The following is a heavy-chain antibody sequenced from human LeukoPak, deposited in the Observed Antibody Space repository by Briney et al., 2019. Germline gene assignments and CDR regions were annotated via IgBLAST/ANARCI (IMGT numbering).Heavy chain of an antibody. CDR1: GFSLTSYA. CDR2: ISANGGKT. CDR3: ARSVRGVIADAFNV. D-gene: IGHD3-10*01. Sequence: GGSLRLSCAPSGFSLTSYAMTWVRQAPGEGLEWVSVISANGGKTYYSDSVKGRFTISRDISKNTLFLQMNSLKVEDTAVYYCARSVRGVIADAFNVWGQGTMVAVSS. J-gene: IGHJ3*01. V-gene: IGHV3-23*01.